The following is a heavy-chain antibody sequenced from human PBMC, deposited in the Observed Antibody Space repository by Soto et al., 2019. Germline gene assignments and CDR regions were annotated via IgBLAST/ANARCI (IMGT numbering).Heavy chain of an antibody. CDR3: GRDTAMVTPTHYYYYGMDV. CDR2: IYYSGST. D-gene: IGHD5-18*01. V-gene: IGHV4-59*01. Sequence: PSETLSLTCTVSGGSISSYYWSWMRQPPGKGLEWIGYIYYSGSTNYNPSLKSRVTISVDTSKNQFSLKLSSVTAADTAVYYCGRDTAMVTPTHYYYYGMDVWGQGTTVTVSS. CDR1: GGSISSYY. J-gene: IGHJ6*02.